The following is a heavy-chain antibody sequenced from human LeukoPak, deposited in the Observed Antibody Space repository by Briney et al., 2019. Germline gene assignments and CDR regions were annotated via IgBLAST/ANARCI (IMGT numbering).Heavy chain of an antibody. J-gene: IGHJ6*02. CDR2: ISWDGGST. CDR1: GFTFDDYA. D-gene: IGHD3-9*01. Sequence: GGSLRLSCAASGFTFDDYAMHWVRQAPGKGLEWVSLISWDGGSTYYADSVKGRFTISRDNSKNSLYLQMNSLRAEDTALYYCAKDYDILTGRAYYGMDVWGQGTTVTVSS. V-gene: IGHV3-43D*03. CDR3: AKDYDILTGRAYYGMDV.